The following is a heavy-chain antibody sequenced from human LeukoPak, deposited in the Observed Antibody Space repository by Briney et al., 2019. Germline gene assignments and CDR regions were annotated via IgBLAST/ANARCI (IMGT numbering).Heavy chain of an antibody. Sequence: SETLSLTCAVSGGSIVHYYWSWIRQPPGKGLEWIGYIYYSGSTYYNPSLKSRVTISVDTSKNQFSLKLHSVTAADTALYYCARGGDIRDGYIFDYWGQGTLVTVSS. CDR2: IYYSGST. J-gene: IGHJ4*02. V-gene: IGHV4-59*01. D-gene: IGHD5-24*01. CDR1: GGSIVHYY. CDR3: ARGGDIRDGYIFDY.